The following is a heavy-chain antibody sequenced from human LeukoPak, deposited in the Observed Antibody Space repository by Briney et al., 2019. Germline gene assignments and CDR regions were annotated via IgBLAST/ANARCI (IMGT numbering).Heavy chain of an antibody. CDR2: MNPNSGNT. J-gene: IGHJ3*02. V-gene: IGHV1-8*01. CDR1: GGTFSSYA. Sequence: ASVKVSCKASGGTFSSYAINWLRQAPGQGLEWMGWMNPNSGNTGYAQKFQGRVTITRNTSISTAYMELSSLRSEDTAVYYCARGREFNDAFDIWGQGTMVTVSS. CDR3: ARGREFNDAFDI.